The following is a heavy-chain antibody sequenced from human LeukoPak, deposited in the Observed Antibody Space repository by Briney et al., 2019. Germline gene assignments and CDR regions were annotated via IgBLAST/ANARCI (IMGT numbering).Heavy chain of an antibody. J-gene: IGHJ4*02. CDR1: GLTFSNAW. Sequence: GGSLRLSCAASGLTFSNAWMSWVRQAPGKGLEWVGRIKNKADGGTTDYVAAVKGRFIISRDDSKNTLYLQMSSLKTEDTAVYYCTTDPVDYPDYWGQGALVTVSS. CDR3: TTDPVDYPDY. V-gene: IGHV3-15*01. CDR2: IKNKADGGTT.